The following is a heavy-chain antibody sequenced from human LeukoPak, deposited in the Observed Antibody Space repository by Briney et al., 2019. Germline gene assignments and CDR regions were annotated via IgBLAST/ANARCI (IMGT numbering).Heavy chain of an antibody. J-gene: IGHJ4*02. CDR3: AKERYYYDSSGYYLYYFDY. V-gene: IGHV3-23*01. Sequence: GGSLRLSCAASGFTFSSYAMSWVRQAPGKWLEWVSAISGSGGSTYYADSVKGRFTISRDNSKNTLYLQMNSLRAEDTAVYYCAKERYYYDSSGYYLYYFDYWGQGTLVTVSS. D-gene: IGHD3-22*01. CDR2: ISGSGGST. CDR1: GFTFSSYA.